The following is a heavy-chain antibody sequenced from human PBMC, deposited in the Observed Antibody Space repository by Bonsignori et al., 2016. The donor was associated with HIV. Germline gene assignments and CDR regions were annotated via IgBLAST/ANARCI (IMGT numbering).Heavy chain of an antibody. V-gene: IGHV4-38-2*02. Sequence: QVQLQESGPGLVKPSETLSLTCTVSGYSINNGYYWDWIRQSPGKGLEWVGSISHSGTTSYNPSLKSRATISVNTSKNQFSLNLSSVTAADTAVYFCARGNYGPFSWHYFESWGQEPWSPSPQ. CDR2: ISHSGTT. CDR3: ARGNYGPFSWHYFES. J-gene: IGHJ4*01. D-gene: IGHD3-16*01. CDR1: GYSINNGYY.